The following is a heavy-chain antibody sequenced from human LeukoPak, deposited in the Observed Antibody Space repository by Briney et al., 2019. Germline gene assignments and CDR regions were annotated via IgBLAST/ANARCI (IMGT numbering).Heavy chain of an antibody. V-gene: IGHV4-4*07. D-gene: IGHD3-22*01. Sequence: SETLSLTCTVSGGSISSYYWSWIRQPAGKGLEWTGRIYTSGSTNYNPSLKSRVTMSVDTSKNQFSLKLSSVTAADTAVYYCASLDDYYDSSGYLSGWFDPWGQGTLVTVSS. CDR1: GGSISSYY. CDR2: IYTSGST. J-gene: IGHJ5*02. CDR3: ASLDDYYDSSGYLSGWFDP.